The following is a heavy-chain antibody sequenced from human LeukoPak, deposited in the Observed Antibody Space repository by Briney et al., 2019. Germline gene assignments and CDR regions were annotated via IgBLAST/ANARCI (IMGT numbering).Heavy chain of an antibody. V-gene: IGHV3-66*01. CDR2: IYSGDRT. D-gene: IGHD6-19*01. CDR1: GFSVNNIY. Sequence: GGSLRLSCAASGFSVNNIYMSWVRQAPGKGLEWVSVIYSGDRTFYADSVKGRFTISRDNSKNTLYLQMNSLRAEDTAVYYCARDGSSGWYWVDYWGQGALVTVSS. J-gene: IGHJ4*02. CDR3: ARDGSSGWYWVDY.